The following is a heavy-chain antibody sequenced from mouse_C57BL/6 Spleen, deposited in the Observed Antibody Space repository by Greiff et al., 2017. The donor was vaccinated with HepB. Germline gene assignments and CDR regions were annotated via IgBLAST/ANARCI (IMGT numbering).Heavy chain of an antibody. CDR1: GFTFSSYA. V-gene: IGHV5-9-1*02. Sequence: EVQVVESGEGLVKPGGSLKLSCAASGFTFSSYAMSWVRQTPEKRLEWVAYISSGGDYIYYADTVKGRFTISRDNARNTLYLQMSSLKSEDTAMYYCTRDRGVTTVVAFDYWGQGTTLTVSS. J-gene: IGHJ2*01. CDR2: ISSGGDYI. CDR3: TRDRGVTTVVAFDY. D-gene: IGHD1-1*01.